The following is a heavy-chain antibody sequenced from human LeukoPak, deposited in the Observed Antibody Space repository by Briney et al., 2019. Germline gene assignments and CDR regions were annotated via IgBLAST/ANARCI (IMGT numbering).Heavy chain of an antibody. CDR3: GRLDDYDYSAW. CDR2: IYYNWNT. Sequence: SETLSLTCTVSSASIRSSNYYWGWIRQPPGKGLDWIGSIYYNWNTYYNPSLKSRVTISVERSKKQFSLKLNSVTAADTAVYFCGRLDDYDYSAWWGQGILVIVSS. D-gene: IGHD3-22*01. V-gene: IGHV4-39*01. CDR1: SASIRSSNYY. J-gene: IGHJ4*02.